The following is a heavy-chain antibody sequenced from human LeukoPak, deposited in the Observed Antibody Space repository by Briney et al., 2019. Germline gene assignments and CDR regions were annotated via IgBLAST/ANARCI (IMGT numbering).Heavy chain of an antibody. CDR1: GFTFSSYW. D-gene: IGHD3-22*01. Sequence: GGSLRLSCAASGFTFSSYWMHWVRQDPVKGLLWVSRINGDGSSTDYADSEKGRFTISRDSAKNTVYLQMNSLKAEDTAVYYCVRGYSSGYRLDYWGQGALGTVSS. J-gene: IGHJ4*02. CDR2: INGDGSST. V-gene: IGHV3-74*01. CDR3: VRGYSSGYRLDY.